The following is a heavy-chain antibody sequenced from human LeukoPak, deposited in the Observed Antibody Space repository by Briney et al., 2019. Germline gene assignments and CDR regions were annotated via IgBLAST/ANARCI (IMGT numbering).Heavy chain of an antibody. D-gene: IGHD3-10*01. CDR1: GYTFTSYD. J-gene: IGHJ4*02. CDR2: MNPNSGNT. Sequence: GASVKVSCKASGYTFTSYDINWVRQATGQGLEWMGWMNPNSGNTGYAQKFQGRVTMTRNTSISTAYMELRSLSTEDTSEYYCTRRVVRRVKVYFDYWGQGTLVTVSS. CDR3: TRRVVRRVKVYFDY. V-gene: IGHV1-8*01.